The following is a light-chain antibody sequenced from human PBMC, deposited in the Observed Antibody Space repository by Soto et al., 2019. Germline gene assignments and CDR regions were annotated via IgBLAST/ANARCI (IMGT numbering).Light chain of an antibody. CDR2: DAS. V-gene: IGKV1-33*01. Sequence: DIHLTQSLSSLLASVGDRVTITSQASQDINHYLNWYQQKPGKAPKPLIYDASNLKTGVPSRFTGSGSGKDVTFTISSLQLEEIATYYCQQYYSPPITFGQGTDWRL. CDR1: QDINHY. J-gene: IGKJ5*01. CDR3: QQYYSPPIT.